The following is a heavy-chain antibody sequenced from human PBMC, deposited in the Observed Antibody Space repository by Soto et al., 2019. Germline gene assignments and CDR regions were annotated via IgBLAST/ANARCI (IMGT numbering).Heavy chain of an antibody. D-gene: IGHD2-15*01. CDR2: IYYSGRT. CDR3: AGGQLLPDY. CDR1: VYSISSSNW. V-gene: IGHV4-28*03. J-gene: IGHJ4*02. Sequence: QEQLQESGPGLVPPSDTLSLTCAVAVYSISSSNWSCWIWQSPGKGLDWIGYIYYSGRTYYNPSLKFRVTMSVDTSKNPFAVKLSSVTAVDAAVYYCAGGQLLPDYWGQGTLVTVSS.